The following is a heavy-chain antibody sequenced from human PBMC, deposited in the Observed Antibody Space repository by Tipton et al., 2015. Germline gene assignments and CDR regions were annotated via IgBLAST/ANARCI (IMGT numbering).Heavy chain of an antibody. Sequence: TLSLTCTVSGGSVNSANYYWSWIRQPPGKGLEWIGGLSYSGKTDYNPPLRSRVTISVDTSKNQFSLRLSSVTAADTAVYYCARSLFPETAGLENWFDPWGQGTLVTVSS. J-gene: IGHJ5*02. V-gene: IGHV4-39*01. CDR2: LSYSGKT. D-gene: IGHD6-13*01. CDR3: ARSLFPETAGLENWFDP. CDR1: GGSVNSANYY.